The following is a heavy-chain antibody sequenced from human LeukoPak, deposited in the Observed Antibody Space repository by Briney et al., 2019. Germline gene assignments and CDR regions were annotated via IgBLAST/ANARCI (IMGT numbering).Heavy chain of an antibody. CDR3: AAFGMFNWFDP. J-gene: IGHJ5*02. D-gene: IGHD3-10*01. CDR1: GGSISSSSYY. V-gene: IGHV4-39*01. Sequence: SETLSLTCTVSGGSISSSSYYWGWIRQPPGKGLEWIGSIYYSGSAYYNPSLKSRVTISVDTSKNQFSLKLSSVTAADTAVYYCAAFGMFNWFDPWGQGTLVTVSS. CDR2: IYYSGSA.